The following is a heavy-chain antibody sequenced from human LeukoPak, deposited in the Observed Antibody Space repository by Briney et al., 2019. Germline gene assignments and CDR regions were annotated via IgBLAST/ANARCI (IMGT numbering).Heavy chain of an antibody. V-gene: IGHV1-2*02. D-gene: IGHD6-6*01. CDR1: GYTFTVYY. CDR3: ARDPRYSSSF. Sequence: SVTVSFTASGYTFTVYYIHWVRQAPGQGLEGMGWINRNSGGTNYAQKFQGRVTMTRDTSISTAYMELSRLGSDDTAVYYCARDPRYSSSFWGQGTLVTVSS. CDR2: INRNSGGT. J-gene: IGHJ4*02.